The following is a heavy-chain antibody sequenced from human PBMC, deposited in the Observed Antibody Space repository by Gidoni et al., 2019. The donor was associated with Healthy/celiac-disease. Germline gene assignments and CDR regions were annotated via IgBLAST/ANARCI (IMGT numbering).Heavy chain of an antibody. CDR1: GFTFSSYS. V-gene: IGHV3-48*02. CDR2: ISSSSSTI. D-gene: IGHD6-6*01. CDR3: ARDPEAARRGYYYYMDV. Sequence: EVQLVESGGGLVQPGGSLRLSCAASGFTFSSYSMNWVRQAPGKGLEWVSYISSSSSTIYYADSVKGRFTISRDNAKNSLYLQMNSLRDEDTAVYYCARDPEAARRGYYYYMDVWGKGTTVTVSS. J-gene: IGHJ6*03.